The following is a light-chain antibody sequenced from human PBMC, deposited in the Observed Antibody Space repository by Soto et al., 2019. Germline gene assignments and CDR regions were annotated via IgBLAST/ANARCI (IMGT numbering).Light chain of an antibody. CDR1: QSVSSTY. CDR3: QQYLSSPWT. CDR2: GAS. V-gene: IGKV3-20*01. Sequence: EIVLTQSPGTLSLSPGERATLSCRASQSVSSTYLAWYQQKPGQAPRLLLYGASTRATGIPDRFSGSGSGTDFTLTISRLEPEDFAVFYWQQYLSSPWTFGQGTKVEIK. J-gene: IGKJ1*01.